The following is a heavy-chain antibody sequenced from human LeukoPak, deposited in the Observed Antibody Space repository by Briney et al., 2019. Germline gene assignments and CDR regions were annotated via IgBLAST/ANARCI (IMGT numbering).Heavy chain of an antibody. Sequence: PSETLSLTCTVSGGSISSYYWSWIRQPPGKGLEWIGYIYYSGSTNYNPSLKSRVTISVDTSKNQFSLKLSSVTAADTAVYYCARGPRFDRITLWDVWGQGTTVTVSS. CDR1: GGSISSYY. CDR3: ARGPRFDRITLWDV. J-gene: IGHJ6*02. D-gene: IGHD3-10*01. CDR2: IYYSGST. V-gene: IGHV4-59*12.